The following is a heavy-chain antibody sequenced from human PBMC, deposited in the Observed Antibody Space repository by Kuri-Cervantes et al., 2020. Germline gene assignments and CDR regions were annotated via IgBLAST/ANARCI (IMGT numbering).Heavy chain of an antibody. CDR3: AHRGYSSSPFDY. Sequence: SGSTLVKPTQALTLTCTFSGFSLSTSGVGVGWIRRPPGKALEWLALIYWNDDKRYSPSLKSRLTITKDTSKNQVVLTMTNMDPVDTATYYCAHRGYSSSPFDYWGQGTLVTVSS. CDR1: GFSLSTSGVG. J-gene: IGHJ4*02. D-gene: IGHD6-13*01. V-gene: IGHV2-5*01. CDR2: IYWNDDK.